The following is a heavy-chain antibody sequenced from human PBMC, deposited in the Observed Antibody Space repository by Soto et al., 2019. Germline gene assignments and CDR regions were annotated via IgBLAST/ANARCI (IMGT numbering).Heavy chain of an antibody. D-gene: IGHD3-3*01. CDR1: GYTFTGYY. Sequence: ASVKVSCKASGYTFTGYYMHWVRQAPGQGLEWMGWINPNSGGTNYAQKFQGWVTMTRDTSISTAYMELSRLRSDDTAVYYCARGNDFWSGYYGYYFDYWGQGTLVTVSS. CDR2: INPNSGGT. CDR3: ARGNDFWSGYYGYYFDY. J-gene: IGHJ4*02. V-gene: IGHV1-2*04.